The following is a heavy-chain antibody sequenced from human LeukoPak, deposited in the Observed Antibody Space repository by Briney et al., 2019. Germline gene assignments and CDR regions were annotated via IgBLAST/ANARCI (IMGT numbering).Heavy chain of an antibody. CDR2: INPNSGGT. Sequence: ASVKVSCKASGYTFTGYYMHWVRQAPGQGLEWMGWINPNSGGTNYAQKFQGRVTMTRDTSISTAYMELSRLRSDDTAVYYCARDDSGGYSSFDYWGQGTLVTVSS. D-gene: IGHD3-10*01. J-gene: IGHJ4*02. CDR3: ARDDSGGYSSFDY. CDR1: GYTFTGYY. V-gene: IGHV1-2*02.